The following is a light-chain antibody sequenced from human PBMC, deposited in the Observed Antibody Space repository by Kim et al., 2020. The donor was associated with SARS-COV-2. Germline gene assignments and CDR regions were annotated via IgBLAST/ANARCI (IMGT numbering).Light chain of an antibody. CDR3: LQHSNYPCT. Sequence: DIQMTQSPSSLSASVGDRVTNTCRASQGIGNDLGWYQQKPGKAPKRLIYAASSLQSGVPSRFSGGGSGTEFTLTISSLQPEDFATYYCLQHSNYPCTFGQGTKLEI. CDR1: QGIGND. J-gene: IGKJ2*02. V-gene: IGKV1-17*01. CDR2: AAS.